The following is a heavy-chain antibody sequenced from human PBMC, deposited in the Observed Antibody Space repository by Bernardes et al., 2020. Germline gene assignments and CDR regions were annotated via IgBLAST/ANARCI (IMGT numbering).Heavy chain of an antibody. V-gene: IGHV4-31*03. D-gene: IGHD6-19*01. CDR1: GSSISSGGYY. Sequence: SETLSLTCTVSGSSISSGGYYWSWIRHHPGKGLEWIAYIYYSGSTYYNPSLKSRVTISVDTSKNQFSLKLSSVTAADTAVYYCARGPSQWLVQYYYSGMDVWGQGTTVTVSS. CDR2: IYYSGST. J-gene: IGHJ6*02. CDR3: ARGPSQWLVQYYYSGMDV.